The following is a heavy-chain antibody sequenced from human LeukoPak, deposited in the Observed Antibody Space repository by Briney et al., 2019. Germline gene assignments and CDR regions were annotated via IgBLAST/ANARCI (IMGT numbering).Heavy chain of an antibody. D-gene: IGHD6-19*01. V-gene: IGHV4-34*01. CDR2: INHSGST. CDR3: ARDRTYSSGWLPLNWFDP. CDR1: GGSFSGYY. Sequence: PSETLSLTCAVYGGSFSGYYWSWIRQPPGKGLEWIGEINHSGSTNYNPSLKSRVTISVDTSKNQFSLKLSSVTAADTAVYYCARDRTYSSGWLPLNWFDPWGQGTLVIVSS. J-gene: IGHJ5*02.